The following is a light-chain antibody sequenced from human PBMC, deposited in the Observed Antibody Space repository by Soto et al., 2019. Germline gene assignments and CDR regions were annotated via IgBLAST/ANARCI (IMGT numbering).Light chain of an antibody. J-gene: IGKJ4*01. V-gene: IGKV3-15*01. CDR3: QHYNNWLGT. CDR2: GAS. CDR1: QAISRN. Sequence: EIVVSLSPATLSVSSGERATLSCRANQAISRNLALYQQKPGQAPRLLIYGASTRATGIPDRFSGSGSGTEFTLTISSLQSEDFAVYYCQHYNNWLGTFGGGTKVDIK.